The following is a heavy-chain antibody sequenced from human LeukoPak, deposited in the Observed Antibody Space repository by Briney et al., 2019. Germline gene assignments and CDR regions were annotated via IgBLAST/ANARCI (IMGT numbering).Heavy chain of an antibody. CDR2: IIPILGIA. D-gene: IGHD3-3*01. J-gene: IGHJ4*02. CDR3: ASRNADFWSGYYFDY. V-gene: IGHV1-69*04. CDR1: GGTFSSYA. Sequence: GSSVKVSCKASGGTFSSYAISWVRQAPGQGLEWMGRIIPILGIANYAQKFQGRVTITADKSTSTAYMELSSLRSEDTAVYYCASRNADFWSGYYFDYWGQGTLVTVSS.